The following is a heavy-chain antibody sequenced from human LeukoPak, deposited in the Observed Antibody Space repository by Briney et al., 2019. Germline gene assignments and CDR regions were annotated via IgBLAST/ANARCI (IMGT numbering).Heavy chain of an antibody. D-gene: IGHD3-10*01. V-gene: IGHV5-51*01. CDR1: GYSFTSYW. Sequence: GESLKISCKGSGYSFTSYWIGWVRQMPGKGLEWMGIIYPGDSDTRYSPSFQGQVTISADKSISTAYLQWSSLKASDTAMYYCARHPRGIMVRGVIGDYWGQGTLVTVSS. J-gene: IGHJ4*02. CDR3: ARHPRGIMVRGVIGDY. CDR2: IYPGDSDT.